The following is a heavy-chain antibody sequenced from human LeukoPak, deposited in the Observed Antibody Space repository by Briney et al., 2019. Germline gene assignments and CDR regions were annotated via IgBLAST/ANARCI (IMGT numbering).Heavy chain of an antibody. D-gene: IGHD2-21*02. J-gene: IGHJ4*02. V-gene: IGHV4-34*01. CDR1: GGSFSPYY. CDR3: ARGGFYCGGDCYVDY. CDR2: INHSGST. Sequence: SETLSLTCAVYGGSFSPYYWSWIRQPPGKGLEWFGEINHSGSTNYNPSLKSRVTISVDTSKHQFSLRLSSVTAADTAVYYCARGGFYCGGDCYVDYWGQGTLVTVSS.